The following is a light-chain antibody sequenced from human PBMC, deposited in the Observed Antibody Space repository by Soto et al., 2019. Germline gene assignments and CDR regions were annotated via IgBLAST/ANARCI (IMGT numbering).Light chain of an antibody. V-gene: IGKV3-11*01. J-gene: IGKJ5*01. CDR3: QQRSNWPPEIT. CDR2: DAS. CDR1: QSVSIY. Sequence: EIVLTQSPATLCLFPGERATLSCRASQSVSIYLAWYQQKPGQAPRLLIYDASNRATGIPARFSGSGSGTDFTLTISSLEPEDFAVYYCQQRSNWPPEITFGQGTRLEIK.